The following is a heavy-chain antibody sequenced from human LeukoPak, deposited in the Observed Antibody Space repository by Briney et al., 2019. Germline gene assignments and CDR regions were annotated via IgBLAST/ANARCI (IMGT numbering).Heavy chain of an antibody. CDR1: GFTFSSYW. J-gene: IGHJ4*02. CDR3: ARDPFGELPFDY. D-gene: IGHD3-10*01. V-gene: IGHV3-7*01. Sequence: GGSLRLSCAASGFTFSSYWMSWVRQAPGKGLGWVANIKQDGSEKYYVDSVKGRFTISGDNAKNSLYLQMNSLRAEDTAVYYCARDPFGELPFDYWGQGTLVTVSS. CDR2: IKQDGSEK.